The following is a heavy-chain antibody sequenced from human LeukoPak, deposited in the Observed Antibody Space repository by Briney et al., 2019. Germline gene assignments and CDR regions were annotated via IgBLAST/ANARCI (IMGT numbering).Heavy chain of an antibody. CDR1: GGSISSGSYY. CDR3: ARGSSSSRGFYFDY. CDR2: IYTSGST. D-gene: IGHD6-6*01. J-gene: IGHJ4*02. V-gene: IGHV4-61*02. Sequence: SQTLSLTCTVSGGSISSGSYYWSWIRQPAGKGLEWIGRIYTSGSTNYNPSLKSRVTISVDTSKNQFSLKLSSVTAADTAVYYCARGSSSSRGFYFDYWGQGTLVTVSS.